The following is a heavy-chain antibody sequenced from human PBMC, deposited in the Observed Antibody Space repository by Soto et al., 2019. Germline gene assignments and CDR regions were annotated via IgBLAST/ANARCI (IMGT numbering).Heavy chain of an antibody. Sequence: GGSLRLSCAASGFTLSDYYMSWFRQAPGKGLEWVSYSSGSGSTTHDADSVKGRFTISRDNAKNSLYPQMNSLGAEDTALYYCARLGSIAAAGTPDYWGQGTLVTVSS. J-gene: IGHJ4*02. D-gene: IGHD6-13*01. CDR2: SSGSGSTT. CDR1: GFTLSDYY. V-gene: IGHV3-11*01. CDR3: ARLGSIAAAGTPDY.